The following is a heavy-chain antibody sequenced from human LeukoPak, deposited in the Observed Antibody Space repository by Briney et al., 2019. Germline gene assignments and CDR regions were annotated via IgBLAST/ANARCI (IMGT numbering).Heavy chain of an antibody. D-gene: IGHD6-19*01. V-gene: IGHV3-21*01. CDR3: ARDYPEQWLVPDY. CDR1: GFTFSSYS. CDR2: ISSSSSYI. Sequence: GGSLRLSCAASGFTFSSYSMNWVRQAPGKGLEWVSSISSSSSYIYYADSVKGRFTISRDNAKNSLYLQMNSLRAEDTAVYYCARDYPEQWLVPDYWGQGTLVTVSS. J-gene: IGHJ4*02.